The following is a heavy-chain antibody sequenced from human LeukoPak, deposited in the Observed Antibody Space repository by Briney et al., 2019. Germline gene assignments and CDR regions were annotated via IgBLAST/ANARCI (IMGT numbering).Heavy chain of an antibody. V-gene: IGHV3-30-3*01. D-gene: IGHD6-19*01. CDR3: VRDPGQWLVLYYFEY. CDR1: GFTFSSCA. J-gene: IGHJ4*02. CDR2: ISYDGSNK. Sequence: GGSLRLSCAASGFTFSSCAMHWVRQAPGKGLEGVAIISYDGSNKYYADSVKGRFTVSRDNSKNTLYLQMNSLRPEDTAVYYCVRDPGQWLVLYYFEYWGQGTLVTVSS.